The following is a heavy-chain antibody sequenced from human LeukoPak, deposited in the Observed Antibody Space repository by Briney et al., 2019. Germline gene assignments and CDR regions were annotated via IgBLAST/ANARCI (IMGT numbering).Heavy chain of an antibody. D-gene: IGHD7-27*01. V-gene: IGHV4-61*02. Sequence: SETLSLTCTVSGGSISSGTYYWSWIRQPAGKGLEWIGRIDASGSTNYSPSLKSRLTISVDTSRKQFSLKLSSVTAADTAVYYCASRKLGNDYWGQGTLVTVSS. J-gene: IGHJ4*02. CDR3: ASRKLGNDY. CDR1: GGSISSGTYY. CDR2: IDASGST.